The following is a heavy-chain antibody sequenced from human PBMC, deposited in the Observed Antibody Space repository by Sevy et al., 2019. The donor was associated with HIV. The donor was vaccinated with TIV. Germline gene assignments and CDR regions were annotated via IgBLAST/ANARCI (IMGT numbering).Heavy chain of an antibody. V-gene: IGHV3-64*01. CDR2: ISGNGGNK. J-gene: IGHJ4*02. CDR1: GFTFSSYS. D-gene: IGHD2-2*01. CDR3: ARQGGASSYDY. Sequence: GGSLRLSCAASGFTFSSYSIHWVRQAPGKGPEYISAISGNGGNKYYASSVKGGFTISRDNSKNTLWLQMDSLRAEDMAVYYCARQGGASSYDYWGQGTLVTVSS.